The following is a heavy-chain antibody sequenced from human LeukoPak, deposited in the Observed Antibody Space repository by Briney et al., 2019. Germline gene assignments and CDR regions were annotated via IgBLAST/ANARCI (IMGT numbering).Heavy chain of an antibody. J-gene: IGHJ4*02. D-gene: IGHD2-15*01. Sequence: SETLSLTCTVSGGSITSYYWSWIRQPPGGGLEWIGYVYYSGSTNYNPSLKSRVTISVDTSKNQFSLKLTSVTAADTAVYYCARGAWDIVVVVAATHEPSFDYWGQGTLVTVSS. CDR3: ARGAWDIVVVVAATHEPSFDY. V-gene: IGHV4-59*01. CDR2: VYYSGST. CDR1: GGSITSYY.